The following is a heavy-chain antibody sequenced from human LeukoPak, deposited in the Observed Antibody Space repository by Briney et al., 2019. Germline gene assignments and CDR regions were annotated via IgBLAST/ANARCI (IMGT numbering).Heavy chain of an antibody. CDR1: GFTFSSYA. CDR2: ISGSGGST. D-gene: IGHD3-22*01. V-gene: IGHV3-23*01. Sequence: GGPLRLSCAASGFTFSSYAMSWVRLAPGKGLEWVSAISGSGGSTYYADSVKGRFTISRDNSKNTLYLQMNSLRAEDTAVYYCAKYGAKSYYYDSSGYYSFDYWGQGTLVTVSS. J-gene: IGHJ4*02. CDR3: AKYGAKSYYYDSSGYYSFDY.